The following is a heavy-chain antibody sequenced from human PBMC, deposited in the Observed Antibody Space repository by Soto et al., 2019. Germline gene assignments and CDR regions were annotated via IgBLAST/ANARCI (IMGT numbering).Heavy chain of an antibody. V-gene: IGHV2-70*01. Sequence: SGPTLVNPTQTLTQTCTFSGFSLSPSGMCVSWFRQPPGKALVWLALIDWDDDKYYSTSLKTRLTISKDTSKNKVVLTMTNMDPGDTATHYCARKYSSGWLTEGNWSDPWGQGTLVTVSS. J-gene: IGHJ5*02. D-gene: IGHD6-19*01. CDR1: GFSLSPSGMC. CDR2: IDWDDDK. CDR3: ARKYSSGWLTEGNWSDP.